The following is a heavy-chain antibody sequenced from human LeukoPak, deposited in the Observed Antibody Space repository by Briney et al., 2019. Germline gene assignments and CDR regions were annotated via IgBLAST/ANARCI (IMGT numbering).Heavy chain of an antibody. CDR2: IIPIFGTA. D-gene: IGHD4-17*01. Sequence: SVKVSCNASGGTFSSYAISWVRQAPGQGLEWMGGIIPIFGTANYAQKFQGRVTITADESTSTAYMELSSLRSEDTAVYYCARSTMTTVTTNDAFDIWGQGTMVTVSS. CDR3: ARSTMTTVTTNDAFDI. V-gene: IGHV1-69*13. J-gene: IGHJ3*02. CDR1: GGTFSSYA.